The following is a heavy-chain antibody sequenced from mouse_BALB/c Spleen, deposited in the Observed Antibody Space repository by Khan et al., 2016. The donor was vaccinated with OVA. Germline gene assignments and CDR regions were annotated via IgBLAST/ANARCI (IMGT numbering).Heavy chain of an antibody. CDR1: GFTFNNIG. CDR2: ISGGGRVT. CDR3: VRDRYDGGWFFDV. Sequence: EVELVEPGGDLVKPGGSLKLSCAASGFTFNNIGMSWVRQTPDKSLEWVATISGGGRVTYYPDSVKGRFIISRDKSKNTLHLQLSSWKFADTAMHYCVRDRYDGGWFFDVWGAGTTVTVSS. D-gene: IGHD2-14*01. J-gene: IGHJ1*01. V-gene: IGHV5-6*01.